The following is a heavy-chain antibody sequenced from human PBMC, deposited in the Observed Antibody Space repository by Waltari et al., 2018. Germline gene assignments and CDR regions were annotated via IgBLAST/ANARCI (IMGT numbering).Heavy chain of an antibody. D-gene: IGHD2-2*02. Sequence: QVQLQESGPGLVKPSETLSLTCDVSGYSINSGYFWGWIRQPPGKGLEWIATIYHSGTTFSTPSLTSRVTTSMDTSKNQFSLKLKSVTAADTAVYYCTRQVLGYCTSAACHRLESWGQGTLVTVSS. J-gene: IGHJ4*02. CDR3: TRQVLGYCTSAACHRLES. V-gene: IGHV4-38-2*01. CDR1: GYSINSGYF. CDR2: IYHSGTT.